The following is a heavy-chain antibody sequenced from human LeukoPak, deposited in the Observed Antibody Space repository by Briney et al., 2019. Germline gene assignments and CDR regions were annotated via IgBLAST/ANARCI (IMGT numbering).Heavy chain of an antibody. CDR1: GGSISSGGYY. J-gene: IGHJ4*02. D-gene: IGHD3-9*01. CDR3: ARLGRAYYDILTGYYWDYFDY. CDR2: IYYSGST. Sequence: PSETLSLTCTVSGGSISSGGYYWSWIRQHPGKGLEWIGYIYYSGSTYYNPSLKSRVTISVDTSKNQFSLKLSSVTAADTAVYYCARLGRAYYDILTGYYWDYFDYWGQGTLVTVSS. V-gene: IGHV4-31*03.